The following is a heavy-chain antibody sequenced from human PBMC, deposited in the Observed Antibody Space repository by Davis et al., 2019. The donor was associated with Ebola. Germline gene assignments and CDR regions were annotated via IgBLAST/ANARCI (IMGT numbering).Heavy chain of an antibody. V-gene: IGHV4-34*01. D-gene: IGHD6-13*01. CDR3: ARVIFSGWYYAFDI. J-gene: IGHJ3*02. CDR2: FAHSGSS. CDR1: GGSLSGYS. Sequence: SETLSLTCNVSGGSLSGYSWSWIRQSPGKGLEWIGEFAHSGSSNYNPSLKSRVSIFGDTSKNQFSLELTSVTAADTATYYCARVIFSGWYYAFDIWGQGTMVIVSS.